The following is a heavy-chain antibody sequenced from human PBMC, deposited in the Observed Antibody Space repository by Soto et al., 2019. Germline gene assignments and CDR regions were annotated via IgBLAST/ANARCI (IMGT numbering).Heavy chain of an antibody. Sequence: ASVKVSCKASGGTFSSYAISWVRQAPGQGLEWMGIIIPSVGKTSYAQKFQGRVTMTRDTSTSTVYMELSSLRSEDTAVYYCARLDYGDYADDAFDIWGQGTMVTVSS. CDR2: IIPSVGKT. J-gene: IGHJ3*02. D-gene: IGHD4-17*01. CDR1: GGTFSSYA. CDR3: ARLDYGDYADDAFDI. V-gene: IGHV1-46*01.